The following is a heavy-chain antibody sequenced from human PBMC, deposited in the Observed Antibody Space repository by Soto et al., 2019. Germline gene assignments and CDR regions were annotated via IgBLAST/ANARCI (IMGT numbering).Heavy chain of an antibody. CDR1: GYTFTDYY. Sequence: QVQLVQSGAEVKKPGASVKVSCKASGYTFTDYYLHWVRQAPGQGLEWMGWVNAQSGGTNYAQKFQAWVTMTRDTSTSTAYMELRRLRSDDTAVFFCARGAQQVVPLYYYHALDVWGQGTTVTASS. CDR3: ARGAQQVVPLYYYHALDV. V-gene: IGHV1-2*04. D-gene: IGHD6-13*01. CDR2: VNAQSGGT. J-gene: IGHJ6*02.